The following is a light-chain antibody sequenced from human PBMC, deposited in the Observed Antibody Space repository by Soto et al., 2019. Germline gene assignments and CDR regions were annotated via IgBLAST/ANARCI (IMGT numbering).Light chain of an antibody. Sequence: DIQMTQSPSSLSASVGDRVTITCRASQSISSYLNWYQQKPGKAPKLLIYAASSLQSGVPSRFSGSGAGTDFTITISSLQPEDFATYYCQQSYSTAMYTVGQGTKLEIK. V-gene: IGKV1-39*01. J-gene: IGKJ2*01. CDR1: QSISSY. CDR2: AAS. CDR3: QQSYSTAMYT.